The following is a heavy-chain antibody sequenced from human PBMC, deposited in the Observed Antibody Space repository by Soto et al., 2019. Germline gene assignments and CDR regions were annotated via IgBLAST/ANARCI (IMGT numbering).Heavy chain of an antibody. CDR3: ARVQAPVVVTAIQNRGFDP. CDR2: ISAYNGNT. CDR1: GYTFTSYG. J-gene: IGHJ5*02. Sequence: ASVKVSCKASGYTFTSYGIIWVRQAPGQGLEWMGWISAYNGNTNYAQKLQGRVTMTTDTSTSTAYMELRSLRSDDTAVYYCARVQAPVVVTAIQNRGFDPWGQGTLVTVSS. D-gene: IGHD2-21*02. V-gene: IGHV1-18*01.